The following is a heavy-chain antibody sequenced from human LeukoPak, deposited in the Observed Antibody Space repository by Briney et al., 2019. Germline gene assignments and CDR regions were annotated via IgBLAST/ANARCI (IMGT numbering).Heavy chain of an antibody. D-gene: IGHD1-26*01. J-gene: IGHJ4*02. CDR3: ASGAYYPFDF. Sequence: ASVKVSCKGSGYPFSSYGITWVRQAPGQGLEWVGWISAYNGHTQYGQNVQGRVTMTTETSTTTAYLELRNLTSDDTAVYFCASGAYYPFDFWGQGTLDTVSS. CDR2: ISAYNGHT. V-gene: IGHV1-18*01. CDR1: GYPFSSYG.